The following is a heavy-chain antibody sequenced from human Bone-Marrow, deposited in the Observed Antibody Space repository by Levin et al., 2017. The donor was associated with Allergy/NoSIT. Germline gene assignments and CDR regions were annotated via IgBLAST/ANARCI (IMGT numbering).Heavy chain of an antibody. CDR2: IKQDGSEK. J-gene: IGHJ6*02. CDR3: ARGGVVYAMGYFYYGMDV. D-gene: IGHD2-8*02. V-gene: IGHV3-7*01. CDR1: GFTFSTYW. Sequence: GGSLRLSCAASGFTFSTYWMTWVRQAPGKGLEWVANIKQDGSEKYYVDSVKGRFSVSRDNAKKSLYLEMNSLRLEDTAVYYCARGGVVYAMGYFYYGMDVWGQGTTVTVS.